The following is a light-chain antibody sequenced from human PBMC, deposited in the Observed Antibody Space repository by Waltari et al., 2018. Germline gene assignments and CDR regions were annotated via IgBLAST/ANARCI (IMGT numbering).Light chain of an antibody. J-gene: IGKJ2*03. CDR1: QSVGNT. CDR2: YAS. Sequence: VMMQSPATLSLSPGERATLSCRASQSVGNTLAWYQKKPGQAPRLLIYYASSRATGIPDRFSGSGSGTEFTLTISSLDPEDVGVYYCQKYNDWPYSFGQGTKVEIK. V-gene: IGKV3D-15*01. CDR3: QKYNDWPYS.